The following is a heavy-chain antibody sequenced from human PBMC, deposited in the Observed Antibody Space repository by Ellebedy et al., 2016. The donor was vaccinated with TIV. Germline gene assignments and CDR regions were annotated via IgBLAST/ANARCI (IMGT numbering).Heavy chain of an antibody. Sequence: GGSLRLXXAASGFTFSSYSMNWVRQAPGKGLEWVSSISSSSSYIYYADSVKGRFTISRDNAKNSLYLQMNSLRAEDTAVYYCAKDALSGSYYYYYNGMDVWGRGTTVTVSS. CDR2: ISSSSSYI. V-gene: IGHV3-21*04. J-gene: IGHJ6*02. D-gene: IGHD3-10*01. CDR1: GFTFSSYS. CDR3: AKDALSGSYYYYYNGMDV.